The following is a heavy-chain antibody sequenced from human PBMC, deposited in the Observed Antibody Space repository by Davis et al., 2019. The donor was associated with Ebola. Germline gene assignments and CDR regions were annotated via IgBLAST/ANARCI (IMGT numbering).Heavy chain of an antibody. D-gene: IGHD6-19*01. J-gene: IGHJ6*02. CDR1: GFTFSSYT. CDR3: ARDLPIAVADHYYYYGMDV. V-gene: IGHV3-23*01. Sequence: PGGSLRLSCAASGFTFSSYTMSWVRQAPGKGLEWVSGISGSGGNTYYADSVKGRFTISRDNSKKTLYLQMNSLRAEDTAVYYCARDLPIAVADHYYYYGMDVWGQGTTVTVSS. CDR2: ISGSGGNT.